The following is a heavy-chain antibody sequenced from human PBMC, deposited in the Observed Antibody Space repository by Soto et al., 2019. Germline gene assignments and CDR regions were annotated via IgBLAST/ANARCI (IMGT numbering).Heavy chain of an antibody. Sequence: SVKVSCKASGGTFSSYAISWVRQAPGQGLEWMGGIIPIFGTANYAQKFQGRVTITADKSTSTAYMELSSLRSEDTAVYYCAREVESYCSSTSCLYNWFDPWGHGTLVSHSS. CDR2: IIPIFGTA. CDR3: AREVESYCSSTSCLYNWFDP. J-gene: IGHJ5*02. CDR1: GGTFSSYA. D-gene: IGHD2-2*01. V-gene: IGHV1-69*06.